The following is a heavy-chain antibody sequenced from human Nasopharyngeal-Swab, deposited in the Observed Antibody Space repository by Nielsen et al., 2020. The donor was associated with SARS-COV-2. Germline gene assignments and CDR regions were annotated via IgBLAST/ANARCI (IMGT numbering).Heavy chain of an antibody. V-gene: IGHV1-8*01. CDR2: MNPNSGNT. D-gene: IGHD1-26*01. CDR3: ARGGAPGYYYYYYYMDV. CDR1: GYTFTSYD. Sequence: ASVKVSCRASGYTFTSYDINWVRQATGQGLEWMGWMNPNSGNTGYAQKFQGRVTMTRNTSISTAYMELSSLRSEDTAVYYCARGGAPGYYYYYYYMDVWGKGTTVTVSS. J-gene: IGHJ6*03.